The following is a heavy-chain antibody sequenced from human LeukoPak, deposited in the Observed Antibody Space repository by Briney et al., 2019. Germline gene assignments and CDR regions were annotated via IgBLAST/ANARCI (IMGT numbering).Heavy chain of an antibody. CDR2: IYPGDSDT. CDR3: ARIIAPAGTHTDY. J-gene: IGHJ4*02. D-gene: IGHD6-13*01. CDR1: GXSFTNNW. V-gene: IGHV5-51*01. Sequence: GESLKISCKGSGXSFTNNWILWVRQMPGKGLEWMGIIYPGDSDTRYSPSFQGQVTISADKSISTAYLQWSSLRASDTAMYYCARIIAPAGTHTDYWGQGTLVTVSS.